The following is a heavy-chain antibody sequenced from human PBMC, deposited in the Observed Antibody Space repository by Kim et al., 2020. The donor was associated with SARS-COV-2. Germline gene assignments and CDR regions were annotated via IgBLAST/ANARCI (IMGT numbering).Heavy chain of an antibody. J-gene: IGHJ4*02. D-gene: IGHD3-22*01. V-gene: IGHV3-23*01. Sequence: VKGRFTSSRNKSKTTLYLQMNSLRAEDTAVYYCASPYYDSSGYYYGGFDYWGQGTLVTVSS. CDR3: ASPYYDSSGYYYGGFDY.